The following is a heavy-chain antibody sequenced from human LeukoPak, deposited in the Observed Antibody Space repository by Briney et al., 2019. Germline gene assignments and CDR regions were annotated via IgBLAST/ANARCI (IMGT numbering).Heavy chain of an antibody. D-gene: IGHD3-22*01. CDR3: YSMIVVEIRVINDY. CDR1: GFTFSANP. J-gene: IGHJ4*02. V-gene: IGHV3-30*07. Sequence: GGSLRLSCAASGFTFSANPMHWIRQAPGKGLEWVAVISNDGTNRYYADSVKGRFTISRDTSKNTLYLQMNSLRAEDTAVYYCYSMIVVEIRVINDYWGQGTLVTVSS. CDR2: ISNDGTNR.